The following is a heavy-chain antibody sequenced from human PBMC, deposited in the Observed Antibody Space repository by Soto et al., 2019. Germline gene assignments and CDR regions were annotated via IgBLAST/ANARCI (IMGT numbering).Heavy chain of an antibody. V-gene: IGHV1-46*01. D-gene: IGHD3-10*01. CDR2: INPSGGST. CDR1: GCTFTSYY. CDR3: ARDHGIYYYGTTMTY. Sequence: VKVSCKASGCTFTSYYMHWVRQAPGQGLEWMGIINPSGGSTSYAQKFQGRVTMTRDTSTSTVYMELSSLRSEDTAVYYCARDHGIYYYGTTMTYWGQGTLVTVSS. J-gene: IGHJ4*02.